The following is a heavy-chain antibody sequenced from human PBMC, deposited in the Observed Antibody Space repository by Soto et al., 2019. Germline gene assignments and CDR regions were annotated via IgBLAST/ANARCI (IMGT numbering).Heavy chain of an antibody. CDR1: GYTFTGYY. CDR2: INPNSGGT. Sequence: SVKVSCKASGYTFTGYYMHWVRQAPGQGLEWMGWINPNSGGTNYAQKFQGRVTMTRDTSISTAYMELSRLRSDDTAVYYCARHRVLRYCSSWLKRYAFYTCGQGTMVPVSS. CDR3: ARHRVLRYCSSWLKRYAFYT. V-gene: IGHV1-2*02. D-gene: IGHD6-13*01. J-gene: IGHJ3*02.